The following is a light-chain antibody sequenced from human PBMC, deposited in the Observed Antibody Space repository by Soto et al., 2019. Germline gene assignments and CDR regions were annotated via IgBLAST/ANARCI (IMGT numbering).Light chain of an antibody. CDR2: DVS. J-gene: IGLJ3*02. V-gene: IGLV2-14*03. CDR3: SSYTTSTTRV. CDR1: SSDVGVYDY. Sequence: QSALTQPASVSGSPGQSITISCTGTSSDVGVYDYVSWYQQHPGKAPKLLIYDVSNRPAGISNLFSGSKSGNTASLTISGRQAADEADYYCSSYTTSTTRVFGGGTKLTVL.